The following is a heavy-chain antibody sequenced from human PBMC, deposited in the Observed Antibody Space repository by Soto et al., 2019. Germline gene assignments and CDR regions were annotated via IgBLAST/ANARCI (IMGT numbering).Heavy chain of an antibody. CDR1: GGSITSNSYY. Sequence: PSETLSLTCSVSGGSITSNSYYWGWIRQPPGKGLEWVGSIYYSGDTYYRSSLRSRVTISVDTSKNQFSLKLRSVTAADTAVYYCARHGVASPSFCDYWGQGTLVTV. CDR3: ARHGVASPSFCDY. V-gene: IGHV4-39*01. J-gene: IGHJ4*02. D-gene: IGHD2-2*01. CDR2: IYYSGDT.